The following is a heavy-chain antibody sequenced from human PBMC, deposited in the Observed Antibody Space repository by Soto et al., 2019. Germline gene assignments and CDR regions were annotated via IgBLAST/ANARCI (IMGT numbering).Heavy chain of an antibody. CDR1: GYTFTSYD. D-gene: IGHD6-19*01. CDR2: MNPNSGNT. CDR3: ARRRGPVAGIYYYYGMDV. J-gene: IGHJ6*02. V-gene: IGHV1-8*01. Sequence: QVQLVQSGAEVKKPGASVKVSCKASGYTFTSYDINWVRQATGQGLEWMGWMNPNSGNTGYAQKFQGRVTMTRNTSISTAYMELSSLRSEDTAVYYCARRRGPVAGIYYYYGMDVWGQGTTVTVSS.